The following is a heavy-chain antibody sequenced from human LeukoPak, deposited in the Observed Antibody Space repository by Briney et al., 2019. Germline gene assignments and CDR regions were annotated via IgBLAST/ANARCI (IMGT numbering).Heavy chain of an antibody. V-gene: IGHV3-7*04. Sequence: GGSLRLSCAASGFRFSTYWMSWVRQAPGKGLEWVANIKEDGSEKYYVDSVKGRFTISRDNAENSLFLQMNSLRVDDTAVYYCARGGSYYANWGQGTLVTVSS. CDR3: ARGGSYYAN. J-gene: IGHJ4*02. D-gene: IGHD3-10*01. CDR2: IKEDGSEK. CDR1: GFRFSTYW.